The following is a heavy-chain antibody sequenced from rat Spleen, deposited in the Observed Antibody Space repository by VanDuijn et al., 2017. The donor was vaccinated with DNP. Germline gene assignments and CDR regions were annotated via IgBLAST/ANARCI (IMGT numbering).Heavy chain of an antibody. D-gene: IGHD1-11*01. CDR1: GFTFSSYW. CDR2: INTGGGGT. CDR3: AKGGDYGGFDY. J-gene: IGHJ2*01. V-gene: IGHV5-58*01. Sequence: EVQLVETGVGLVQPGRSLKLSCVASGFTFSSYWMYWIRQTPGKGLEWVASINTGGGGTYYLDSVKGRFTISRDNAKNTVYLQMNSLRSEDSATYYCAKGGDYGGFDYWGQGVMVTVSS.